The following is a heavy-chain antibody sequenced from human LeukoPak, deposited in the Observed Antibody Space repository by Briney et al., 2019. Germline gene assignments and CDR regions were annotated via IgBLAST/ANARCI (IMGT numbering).Heavy chain of an antibody. CDR1: GDSVSGHY. J-gene: IGHJ4*02. CDR2: IQVNGDT. V-gene: IGHV4-4*09. D-gene: IGHD2-15*01. CDR3: ARTARYFDS. Sequence: PSETLSLTCTVSGDSVSGHYWSWIRQAPGKGLECIGYIQVNGDTNYNPSLKDRGTLSLDTSKNQFSLRLRSVTAADTAVYYRARTARYFDSWGPGTLVTVSS.